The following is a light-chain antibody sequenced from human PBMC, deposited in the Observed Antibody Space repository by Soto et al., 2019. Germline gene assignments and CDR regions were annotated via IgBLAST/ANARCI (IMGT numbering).Light chain of an antibody. CDR2: DAS. J-gene: IGKJ2*01. Sequence: DIRMTQSPSSLSASVGDRVTITCQASQDIDTYLNWYQQKSGEAPKLLISDASNLKTGVPSRFSGSGSGTDFTFTISSLQPGDIATYFCQQYENLPPTFGQGTKLEI. V-gene: IGKV1-33*01. CDR1: QDIDTY. CDR3: QQYENLPPT.